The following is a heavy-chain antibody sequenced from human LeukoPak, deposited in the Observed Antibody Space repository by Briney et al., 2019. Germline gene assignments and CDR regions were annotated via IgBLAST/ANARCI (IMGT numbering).Heavy chain of an antibody. CDR1: GGSITISSYY. V-gene: IGHV4-39*07. D-gene: IGHD3-22*01. CDR3: ARGPYSYDSSGAFDI. Sequence: PSETLSLTCKVSGGSITISSYYWGWIRQPPGKGLEWIGSVSYIGSTYYNPSLKSRVTISMDTTNNQFSLKLHSATAADTAVYFCARGPYSYDSSGAFDIWGQGTMVTVSS. CDR2: VSYIGST. J-gene: IGHJ3*02.